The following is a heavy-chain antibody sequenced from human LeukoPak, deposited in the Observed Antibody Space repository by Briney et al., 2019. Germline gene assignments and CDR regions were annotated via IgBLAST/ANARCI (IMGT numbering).Heavy chain of an antibody. CDR2: ISAYNGNT. D-gene: IGHD3-16*02. CDR3: AREHDYVWESYRTLFDY. Sequence: GASVKVSCKASGYTFTSYGISWVRQAPGQGLEWMGWISAYNGNTKYAQKLQGRVTMTTDTSTSTAYMDLRSLRSDDTAVYYCAREHDYVWESYRTLFDYWGQGTLVTVSS. V-gene: IGHV1-18*01. CDR1: GYTFTSYG. J-gene: IGHJ4*02.